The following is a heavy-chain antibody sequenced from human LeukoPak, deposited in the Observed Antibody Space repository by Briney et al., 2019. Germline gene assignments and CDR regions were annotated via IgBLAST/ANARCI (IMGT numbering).Heavy chain of an antibody. CDR3: ATIHYGSGSYYSNNWFDP. D-gene: IGHD3-10*01. CDR1: GYTLTELS. J-gene: IGHJ5*02. Sequence: ASVKVSCKVSGYTLTELSMHWVRQAPGKGLEWMGGFDPEDGETIYAQKFQGRVTMTEDTSTGTAYMELSSLRSEDTAVYYCATIHYGSGSYYSNNWFDPWGQGTLVTVSS. CDR2: FDPEDGET. V-gene: IGHV1-24*01.